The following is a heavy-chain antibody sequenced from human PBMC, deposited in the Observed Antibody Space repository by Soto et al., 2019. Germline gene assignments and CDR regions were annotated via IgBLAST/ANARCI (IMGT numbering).Heavy chain of an antibody. CDR1: GGSTSSYY. Sequence: SETLSLTCTVSGGSTSSYYWSWIRQPPGKGLEWIGYIYYSGSTNYNPSLESRVTISVDTSKNQFSLKLSSVTAADTAVYYCSVSRKYYFDYWGQGTLVTVSS. CDR3: SVSRKYYFDY. J-gene: IGHJ4*02. CDR2: IYYSGST. D-gene: IGHD2-8*01. V-gene: IGHV4-59*12.